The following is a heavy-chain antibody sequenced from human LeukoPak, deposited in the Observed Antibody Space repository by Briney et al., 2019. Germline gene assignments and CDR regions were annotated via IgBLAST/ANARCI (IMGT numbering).Heavy chain of an antibody. J-gene: IGHJ3*02. Sequence: SETLSLTCTVSGGSISRSSYYWGWIRQPPGKGLEWIGSIYYSGSTYYNPSLKSRVTISVDTSKNQFSLKLSSVTAADTAVYYCARDPVYYDSSGYYAFDIWGQGTMVTVSS. V-gene: IGHV4-39*07. D-gene: IGHD3-22*01. CDR2: IYYSGST. CDR3: ARDPVYYDSSGYYAFDI. CDR1: GGSISRSSYY.